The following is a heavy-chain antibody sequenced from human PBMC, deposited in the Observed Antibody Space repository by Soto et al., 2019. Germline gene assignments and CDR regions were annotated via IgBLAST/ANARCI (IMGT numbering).Heavy chain of an antibody. D-gene: IGHD4-17*01. J-gene: IGHJ4*02. CDR2: IYYSGST. Sequence: SETLSLTCTVSGGSISSYYWSWIRQPPGKGLEWIGYIYYSGSTNYNPSLKSRVTISVDTSKNQFSLKLSSVTAADTAVYYCARHGRGTTVTTRLFFFDYWGQGTLVTVSS. V-gene: IGHV4-59*08. CDR3: ARHGRGTTVTTRLFFFDY. CDR1: GGSISSYY.